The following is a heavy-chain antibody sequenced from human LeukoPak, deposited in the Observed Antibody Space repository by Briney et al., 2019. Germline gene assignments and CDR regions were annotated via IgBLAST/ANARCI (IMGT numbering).Heavy chain of an antibody. CDR2: IWYDGSNK. Sequence: GGSLRLSCAASGFTFSSYGMHWVRQAPGKGLEWVAAIWYDGSNKYYADSVKGRFTISRDNSKNTLYLQMNSLRAEDTAVYYCARSPTSRGAFDIWGQGTMVTVSS. D-gene: IGHD3-10*01. CDR1: GFTFSSYG. J-gene: IGHJ3*02. CDR3: ARSPTSRGAFDI. V-gene: IGHV3-33*01.